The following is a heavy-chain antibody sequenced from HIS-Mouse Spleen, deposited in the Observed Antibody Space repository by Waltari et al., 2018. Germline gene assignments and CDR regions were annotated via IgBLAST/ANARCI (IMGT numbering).Heavy chain of an antibody. CDR2: IYYSGST. J-gene: IGHJ5*02. CDR1: GGPTSSGGYY. V-gene: IGHV4-31*03. Sequence: QVQLQESGPGLVKPSQTLSLTRTFPGGPTSSGGYYWSWILSPPGKGLEWIGYIYYSGSTYYNPSLKSRVTISVDTSKNQFSLKLSSVTAADTAVYYCARSPYYDFWSGYSDNWFDPWGQGTLVTVSS. CDR3: ARSPYYDFWSGYSDNWFDP. D-gene: IGHD3-3*01.